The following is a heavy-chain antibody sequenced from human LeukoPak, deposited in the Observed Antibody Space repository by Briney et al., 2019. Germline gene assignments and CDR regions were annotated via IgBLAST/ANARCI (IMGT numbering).Heavy chain of an antibody. J-gene: IGHJ4*02. D-gene: IGHD1-1*01. CDR3: ARLTGTTGFDY. CDR2: IKQDGSDK. CDR1: GFPFSSYW. V-gene: IGHV3-7*01. Sequence: GGSLRLSCAASGFPFSSYWMSWVRQAPGKGLEWVANIKQDGSDKYYVDSVKGRFTISRDNAKNSLYLQLNSPRADDTAVYYCARLTGTTGFDYWGQGTLVTVSS.